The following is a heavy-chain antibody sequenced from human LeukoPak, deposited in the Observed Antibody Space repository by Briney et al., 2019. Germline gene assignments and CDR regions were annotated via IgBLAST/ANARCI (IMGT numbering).Heavy chain of an antibody. V-gene: IGHV4-34*01. CDR3: ARGRFSYGP. J-gene: IGHJ5*02. CDR2: INHSGST. Sequence: SETLSLTCAVYGGSFSGYYWSWIHQPPGKGLEWIGEINHSGSTNYNPSLKSRVTISVDTSKNQFSLKLSSVTAADTAVYYCARGRFSYGPWGQGTLVTVSS. CDR1: GGSFSGYY. D-gene: IGHD3-10*01.